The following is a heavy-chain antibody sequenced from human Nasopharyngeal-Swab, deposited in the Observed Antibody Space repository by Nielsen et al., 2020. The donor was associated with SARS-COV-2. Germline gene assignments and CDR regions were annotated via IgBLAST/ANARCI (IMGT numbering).Heavy chain of an antibody. CDR1: GFAFGSYA. V-gene: IGHV3-49*04. CDR2: IRSTPYGATT. Sequence: GESLKLSCAASGFAFGSYAMNWVRQAPGKGLEWVSFIRSTPYGATTEYAASVKGRFTFSRDDSKSVVYLQMNSLETEDTAVYYCTRGRRPDANTLYFYMDVWGKGTTVTVSS. J-gene: IGHJ6*03. D-gene: IGHD1-14*01. CDR3: TRGRRPDANTLYFYMDV.